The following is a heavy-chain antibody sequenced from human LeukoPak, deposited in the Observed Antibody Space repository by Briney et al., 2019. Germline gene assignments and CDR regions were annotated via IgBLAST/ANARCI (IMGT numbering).Heavy chain of an antibody. CDR3: ARDRWQQLVNGYFDY. Sequence: GGSLRLSCAASGFTFIRYSMNWVRQAPGKGLEWVSSISSGRGYMYYADSAKGRFTISRDSAKNSLYLQMNSLRVEDTAVYYCARDRWQQLVNGYFDYWGQGALVTVSS. CDR2: ISSGRGYM. V-gene: IGHV3-21*01. J-gene: IGHJ4*02. CDR1: GFTFIRYS. D-gene: IGHD6-13*01.